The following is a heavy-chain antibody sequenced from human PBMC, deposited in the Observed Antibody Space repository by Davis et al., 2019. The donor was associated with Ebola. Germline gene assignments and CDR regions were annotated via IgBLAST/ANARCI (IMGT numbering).Heavy chain of an antibody. Sequence: MPSETLSLTCAVSGGSISSSNWWSCVRQPPGKGLEWIGEIYHSGSTNYNPSFESRVTMSVDKSKNQFSLKLSSVTAADTAMYYCVKDDVTAGRFNYWGQGSLVTVSS. J-gene: IGHJ4*02. V-gene: IGHV4-4*02. CDR1: GGSISSSNW. CDR2: IYHSGST. D-gene: IGHD1-20*01. CDR3: VKDDVTAGRFNY.